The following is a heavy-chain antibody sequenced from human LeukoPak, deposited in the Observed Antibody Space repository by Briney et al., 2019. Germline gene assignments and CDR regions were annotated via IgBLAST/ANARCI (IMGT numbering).Heavy chain of an antibody. CDR3: AKRGVVIRVILVGFHKEAYYFDS. Sequence: GGSLRLYCAVSGITVSNYGMSWVRQAPGKGLEWVAGISGSGGSTNYADSVKGRFTISRDNPTNTLYLQMNSLRAEDTAVYFCAKRGVVIRVILVGFHKEAYYFDSWGEGALVTVSS. V-gene: IGHV3-23*01. J-gene: IGHJ4*02. CDR2: ISGSGGST. D-gene: IGHD3-22*01. CDR1: GITVSNYG.